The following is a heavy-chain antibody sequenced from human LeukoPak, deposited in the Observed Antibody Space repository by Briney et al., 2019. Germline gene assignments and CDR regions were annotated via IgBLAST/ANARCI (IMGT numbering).Heavy chain of an antibody. CDR2: TYYRTKWYN. CDR1: GDSVSSNSAA. J-gene: IGHJ5*02. Sequence: SQTLSLTCAISGDSVSSNSAAWNWIRQSPSRGLEWLGRTYYRTKWYNDYAVSVKSRITINPDTSKNQFSLQLDSVTPEDTAVYYCARSTPPGGTYYYGSDLFDPWGQGTLATVSS. D-gene: IGHD3-10*01. V-gene: IGHV6-1*01. CDR3: ARSTPPGGTYYYGSDLFDP.